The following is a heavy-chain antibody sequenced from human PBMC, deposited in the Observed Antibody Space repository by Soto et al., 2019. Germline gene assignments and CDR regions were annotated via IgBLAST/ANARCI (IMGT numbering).Heavy chain of an antibody. CDR1: GDSVSSNSAA. Sequence: SQTLSLTCAISGDSVSSNSAAWDWISQSPSRGLEWLGRTYYRSKWYNHYAVSVKSRITVNPDTSKNQFSLQLNSVTPENRAVYYCSRSGHSGYLVYWGPGALVAVYS. J-gene: IGHJ4*01. D-gene: IGHD5-12*01. CDR2: TYYRSKWYN. CDR3: SRSGHSGYLVY. V-gene: IGHV6-1*01.